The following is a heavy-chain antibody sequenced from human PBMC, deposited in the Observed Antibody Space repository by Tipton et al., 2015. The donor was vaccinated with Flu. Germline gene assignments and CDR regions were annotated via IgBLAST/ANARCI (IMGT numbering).Heavy chain of an antibody. CDR1: GGSFSVYY. CDR3: ARGRGQLGGSGFDP. CDR2: VNHSGST. J-gene: IGHJ5*02. D-gene: IGHD6-6*01. Sequence: TLSLTCAVSGGSFSVYYWTWIRQPPGKGLEWIGKVNHSGSTNYNPSLKSRVTISVDTSKNRFSLKLSSVTAADTAVYYCARGRGQLGGSGFDPWGQGTLVTVSS. V-gene: IGHV4-34*01.